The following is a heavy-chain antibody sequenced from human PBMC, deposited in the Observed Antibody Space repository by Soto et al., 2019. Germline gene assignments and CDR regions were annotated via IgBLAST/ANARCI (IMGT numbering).Heavy chain of an antibody. D-gene: IGHD3-3*01. CDR1: GFTFSSYA. Sequence: EVQLLESGGGLVQPGGSLRLSCAASGFTFSSYAMSWVRQAPGKGLEWVSAISGSGGSTYYADSVKGRFTISRDNSKNTLYLQMNSLRAEDTAVYYCAKDPQITIFGVVDPDYYYYYMDVWGKGTTVTVSS. J-gene: IGHJ6*03. CDR3: AKDPQITIFGVVDPDYYYYYMDV. V-gene: IGHV3-23*01. CDR2: ISGSGGST.